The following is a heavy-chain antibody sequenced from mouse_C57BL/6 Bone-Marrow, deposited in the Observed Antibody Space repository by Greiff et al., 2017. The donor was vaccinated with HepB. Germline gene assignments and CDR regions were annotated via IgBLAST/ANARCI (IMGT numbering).Heavy chain of an antibody. CDR2: IRNKANGYTT. CDR3: ARSYLGDY. CDR1: GFTFTDYY. D-gene: IGHD2-10*01. V-gene: IGHV7-3*01. J-gene: IGHJ4*01. Sequence: EVNVVESGGGLVQPGGSLSLSCAASGFTFTDYYMSWVRQPPGKALEWLGFIRNKANGYTTEYSASVKGRFTISRDNSQSILYLQMNALRAEDSATYYCARSYLGDYWGQGTSVTVSS.